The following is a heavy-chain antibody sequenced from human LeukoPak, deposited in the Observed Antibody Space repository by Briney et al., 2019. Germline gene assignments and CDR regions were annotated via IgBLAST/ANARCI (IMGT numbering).Heavy chain of an antibody. CDR1: GGSFSVYY. CDR2: INHSGST. Sequence: SETLSLTCAVYGGSFSVYYWSWIRQPPGKGLEYIGEINHSGSTNYNPSLKSRVTISADTSKNQFSLILRSATAADTAVYYCARGGPGYSSFLWGQGTLVSVSS. D-gene: IGHD6-19*01. J-gene: IGHJ4*02. CDR3: ARGGPGYSSFL. V-gene: IGHV4-34*01.